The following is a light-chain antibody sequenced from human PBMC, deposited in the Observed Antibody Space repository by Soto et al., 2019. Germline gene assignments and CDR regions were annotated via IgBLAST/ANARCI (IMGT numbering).Light chain of an antibody. V-gene: IGKV3-20*01. CDR3: QHYANWPLT. CDR2: GAS. J-gene: IGKJ4*01. Sequence: EIVLTQSPGTLSLSPGERATLSCRASQSVSSSYLAWYQQKPGQAPRLLIYGASSRATGIPDRFSGSGSGTDFTLTINSLQSEDFEIYYCQHYANWPLTFGGGTKVDIK. CDR1: QSVSSSY.